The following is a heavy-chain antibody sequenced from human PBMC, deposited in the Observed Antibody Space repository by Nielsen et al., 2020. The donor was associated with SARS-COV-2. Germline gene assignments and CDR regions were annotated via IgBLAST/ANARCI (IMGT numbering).Heavy chain of an antibody. V-gene: IGHV3-30*04. J-gene: IGHJ4*02. CDR2: ISYDGSNK. CDR1: GFTFSSYA. Sequence: GESLKISCAASGFTFSSYAMHWVRQAPGKGLEWVAVISYDGSNKYYADSVKGRFTISRDNSKNTLYLQMNSLRAEDTAVYYCARGHRRYSYGPEFDYWGQGTLVTVSS. D-gene: IGHD5-18*01. CDR3: ARGHRRYSYGPEFDY.